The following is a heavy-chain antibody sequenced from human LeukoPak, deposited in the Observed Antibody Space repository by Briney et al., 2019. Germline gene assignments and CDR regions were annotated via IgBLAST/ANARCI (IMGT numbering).Heavy chain of an antibody. J-gene: IGHJ4*02. D-gene: IGHD6-13*01. V-gene: IGHV3-64*01. CDR2: IGGNGGST. CDR3: AREGSSSTGMYYFDY. Sequence: PGGSLRLPCAASGFTFSTYAMLWVRQAPGKGLEYVSAIGGNGGSTYYASSVKGRFTISRDSSRNTLYLQMGSLRTEDTAVYYCAREGSSSTGMYYFDYWGQGTLVTVSS. CDR1: GFTFSTYA.